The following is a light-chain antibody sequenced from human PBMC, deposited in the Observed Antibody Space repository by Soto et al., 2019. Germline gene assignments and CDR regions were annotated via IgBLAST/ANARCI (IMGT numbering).Light chain of an antibody. CDR1: QGSSSA. CDR2: DAS. J-gene: IGKJ4*01. Sequence: AIQLTQSPSSLSASVGDRVTITCRASQGSSSALAWYQQKPGKAPKLLIYDASSLESGVPSRFSGSGSGTDFTLTISSLQTEDFATYYCQQFNSYPLTFGGGTKVEIK. V-gene: IGKV1-13*02. CDR3: QQFNSYPLT.